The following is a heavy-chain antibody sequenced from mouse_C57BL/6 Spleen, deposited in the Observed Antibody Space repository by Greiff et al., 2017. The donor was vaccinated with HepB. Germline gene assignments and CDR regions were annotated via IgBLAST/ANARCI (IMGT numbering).Heavy chain of an antibody. CDR2: IDPSDSET. J-gene: IGHJ1*03. V-gene: IGHV1-52*01. CDR3: ARTDGYYWYFDV. CDR1: GYTFTSYW. D-gene: IGHD2-3*01. Sequence: QVQLQQPGAELVRPGSSVKLSCKASGYTFTSYWMHWVKQRPIQGLEWIGNIDPSDSETHYNQKFKDKATLTVDKSSSTAYMQPSSLTSEDSAVYYCARTDGYYWYFDVWGTGTTVTVSS.